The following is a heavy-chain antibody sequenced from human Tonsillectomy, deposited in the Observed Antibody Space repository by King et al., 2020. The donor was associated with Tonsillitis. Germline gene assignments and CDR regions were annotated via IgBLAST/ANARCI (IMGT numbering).Heavy chain of an antibody. CDR2: INTGTGNT. V-gene: IGHV1-3*04. D-gene: IGHD1-26*01. Sequence: QLVQSGAEVKKPGASVKLSCTASGYTFTEYAIHWVRQAPGQRPEWMGWINTGTGNTEYSEKFQGRVAITRDPSTSTAYMDLSSLRSEDTAVYYCLIVRVAPPYWGQGTRVTVAS. CDR3: LIVRVAPPY. CDR1: GYTFTEYA. J-gene: IGHJ4*02.